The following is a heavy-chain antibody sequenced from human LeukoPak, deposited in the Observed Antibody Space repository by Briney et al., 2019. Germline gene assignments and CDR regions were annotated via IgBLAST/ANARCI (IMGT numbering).Heavy chain of an antibody. J-gene: IGHJ4*02. D-gene: IGHD6-19*01. CDR2: MNPNSGNT. CDR3: TRGSSGRRDN. Sequence: ASVKVSCKASGYTFTSCVINWVRQATGQGLAWMGWMNPNSGNTGYGQSFQGRITMTRDISIGTAYMELSNLTSEDTAIYYCTRGSSGRRDNWGQGTLVTVSA. V-gene: IGHV1-8*01. CDR1: GYTFTSCV.